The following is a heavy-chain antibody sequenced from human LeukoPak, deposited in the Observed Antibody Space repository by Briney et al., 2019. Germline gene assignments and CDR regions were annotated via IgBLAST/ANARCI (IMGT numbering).Heavy chain of an antibody. V-gene: IGHV4-59*01. Sequence: SETLSLTCTVSGGSISNYYWSWIRQPPGKGLEWIGYIYYSGTTNYNPSLKSRVTISVDTSKNQFSLKVNSVIAADTAVYYCARYNRQQEAGFDPWGQGILVTVSS. J-gene: IGHJ5*02. CDR3: ARYNRQQEAGFDP. CDR2: IYYSGTT. D-gene: IGHD1-14*01. CDR1: GGSISNYY.